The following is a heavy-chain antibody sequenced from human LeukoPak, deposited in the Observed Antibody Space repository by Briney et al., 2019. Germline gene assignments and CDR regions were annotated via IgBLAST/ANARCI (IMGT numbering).Heavy chain of an antibody. CDR3: ARVSLGKWLLPSFDY. J-gene: IGHJ4*02. CDR2: INHSGST. D-gene: IGHD3-22*01. V-gene: IGHV4-34*01. CDR1: GGSFSGYY. Sequence: SETLPLTCAVYGGSFSGYYWSWIRQPPGKGLEWIGEINHSGSTNYNPSLKSRVTISVDTSKNQFSLKLSSVTAADTAVYYCARVSLGKWLLPSFDYWGQGTLVTVSS.